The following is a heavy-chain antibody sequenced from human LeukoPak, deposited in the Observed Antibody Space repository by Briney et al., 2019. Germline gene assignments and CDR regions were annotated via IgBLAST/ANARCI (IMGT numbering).Heavy chain of an antibody. D-gene: IGHD1-26*01. CDR1: GGSVRSYY. Sequence: SETLSLTCTVSGGSVRSYYWSWIRQPPGQELEWIGYFYYSGSTNYNPSLKSRVTLSVDTSKNQFSLKLSSVTTADTAVYYCARGGSIVGATPHDTFDIWGQGTMVTVSS. CDR3: ARGGSIVGATPHDTFDI. J-gene: IGHJ3*02. CDR2: FYYSGST. V-gene: IGHV4-59*02.